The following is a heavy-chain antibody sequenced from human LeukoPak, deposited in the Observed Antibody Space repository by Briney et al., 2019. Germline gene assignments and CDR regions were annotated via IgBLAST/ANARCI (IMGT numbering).Heavy chain of an antibody. J-gene: IGHJ6*03. Sequence: GGSLRLSCAASGFTFSGSALHWVRQASGKGLEWVGRIRSTANSYATAYAASVKGRFTISRDDSKNTAYLQMNSLKTEDTAVYYCTGMNYDSSGYYQYYYYYMDVWGKGTTVTVSS. CDR3: TGMNYDSSGYYQYYYYYMDV. CDR2: IRSTANSYAT. V-gene: IGHV3-73*01. D-gene: IGHD3-22*01. CDR1: GFTFSGSA.